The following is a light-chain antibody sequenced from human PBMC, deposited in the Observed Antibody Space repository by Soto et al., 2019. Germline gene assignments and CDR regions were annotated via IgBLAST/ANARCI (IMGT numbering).Light chain of an antibody. V-gene: IGLV2-14*01. CDR3: SSYTSSSTRV. CDR1: SSDVGGYNY. CDR2: EVS. J-gene: IGLJ1*01. Sequence: QSARTQPASVSGYPGQSITISCTGTSSDVGGYNYVSWYQQHPGKAPKLMIYEVSNRPSGVSNRFSGSKSGNTASLTISGLQAEDEADYYCSSYTSSSTRVFGTGTKLTVL.